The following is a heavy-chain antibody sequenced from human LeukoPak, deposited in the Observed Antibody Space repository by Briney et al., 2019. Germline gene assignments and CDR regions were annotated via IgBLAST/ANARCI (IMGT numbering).Heavy chain of an antibody. V-gene: IGHV3-23*01. CDR3: AKRAGFGSGCPLNNDFDY. J-gene: IGHJ4*02. D-gene: IGHD3-22*01. CDR1: GFTFSNYA. Sequence: GGSLRLSCSASGFTFSNYAMSWVRRAPGKGLEWVSVICGSGDTTYFADSVKGRFTISRDNSKNTLYLKMNSVRGEDTDVYFCAKRAGFGSGCPLNNDFDYWGQGTLVTVSS. CDR2: ICGSGDTT.